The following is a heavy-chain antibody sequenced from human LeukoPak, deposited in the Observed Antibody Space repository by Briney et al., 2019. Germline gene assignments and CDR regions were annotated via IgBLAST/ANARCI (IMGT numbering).Heavy chain of an antibody. CDR2: ISYDGSNQ. CDR3: ARVGYYASGPFSYFDY. CDR1: GFTFSGYA. D-gene: IGHD3-10*01. J-gene: IGHJ4*02. V-gene: IGHV3-30-3*01. Sequence: GRSLRLSCAASGFTFSGYAMHWVRQAPGKGLEWVAVISYDGSNQYYADSVKGRFTISRDNSKNTLYLQMNSLSVEDTAVYYCARVGYYASGPFSYFDYWGQGTLVTVSS.